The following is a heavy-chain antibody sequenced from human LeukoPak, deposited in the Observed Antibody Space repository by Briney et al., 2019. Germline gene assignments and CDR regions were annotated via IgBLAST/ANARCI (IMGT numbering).Heavy chain of an antibody. D-gene: IGHD4-17*01. J-gene: IGHJ3*02. CDR2: VYYSGRI. CDR1: GGSISSNY. CDR3: ARLRSTVTLPDAFDI. V-gene: IGHV4-59*01. Sequence: SETLSLTCTVSGGSISSNYWSWIRQPPGKGLEWIGYVYYSGRINYNPSLKSRVIISVDTSKNQLSLKLSSVTAADTAVYYCARLRSTVTLPDAFDIWGQGTMVTVSS.